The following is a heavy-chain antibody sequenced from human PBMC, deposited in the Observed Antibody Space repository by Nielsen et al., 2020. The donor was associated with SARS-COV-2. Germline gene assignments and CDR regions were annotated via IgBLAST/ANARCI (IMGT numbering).Heavy chain of an antibody. CDR1: GGSISSSNW. V-gene: IGHV4-4*02. CDR3: ARTEYYYDSSGYYYGYGMDV. J-gene: IGHJ6*02. D-gene: IGHD3-22*01. CDR2: IYHSGST. Sequence: SETLSLTCAVSGGSISSSNWWSWVRQPPGKGLEWIGEIYHSGSTNYNPSLKSRVTISVDTSKNQFSLKLSSVTAADTAVYYCARTEYYYDSSGYYYGYGMDVWGQGTTVTVSS.